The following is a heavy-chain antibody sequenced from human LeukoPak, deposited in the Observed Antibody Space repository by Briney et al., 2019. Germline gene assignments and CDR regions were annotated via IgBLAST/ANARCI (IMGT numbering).Heavy chain of an antibody. D-gene: IGHD4-17*01. J-gene: IGHJ4*02. Sequence: SVKVSCKASGGTFSSYAISWVRQAPGQGLEWMGRIIPIFGTANYAQKFQGGVTITTDESTSTAYMELCSLRSEDTAVYYCARGDFHDDYGDYPFDYWGQGTLVTVSS. CDR2: IIPIFGTA. CDR1: GGTFSSYA. V-gene: IGHV1-69*05. CDR3: ARGDFHDDYGDYPFDY.